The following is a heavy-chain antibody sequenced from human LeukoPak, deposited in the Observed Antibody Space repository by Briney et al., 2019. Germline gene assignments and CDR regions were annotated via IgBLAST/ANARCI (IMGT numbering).Heavy chain of an antibody. Sequence: PGGSLRLSCAASGFTFSNYAVSWVRQAPGKGLEWVSTISGTGGSAYYADSVKGRFTISRDNSKNTLYLQMNSLRAEDTAVYYCVKDRDVGCWTFDYWGQGTLVTVSS. CDR3: VKDRDVGCWTFDY. CDR2: ISGTGGSA. D-gene: IGHD2-15*01. CDR1: GFTFSNYA. J-gene: IGHJ4*02. V-gene: IGHV3-23*01.